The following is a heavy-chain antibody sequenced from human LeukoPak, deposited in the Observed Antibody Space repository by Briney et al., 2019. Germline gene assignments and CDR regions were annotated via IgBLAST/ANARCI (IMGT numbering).Heavy chain of an antibody. CDR2: ISSSSSYI. Sequence: PGGSLRLSCAASGFTFSSYEMNWVRQAPGKGLEWVSSISSSSSYIYYADSVKGRFTISRDNAKNSLYLQMNSLRAEDTAVYYCARGGSGYYNNFDYWGQGTLVTVSS. CDR1: GFTFSSYE. V-gene: IGHV3-21*01. J-gene: IGHJ4*02. D-gene: IGHD3-3*01. CDR3: ARGGSGYYNNFDY.